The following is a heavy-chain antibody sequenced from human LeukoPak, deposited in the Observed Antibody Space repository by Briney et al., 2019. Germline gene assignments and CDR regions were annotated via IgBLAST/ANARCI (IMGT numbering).Heavy chain of an antibody. CDR2: IYNTGRT. CDR3: ARQGELAIDY. CDR1: GGSITNYY. V-gene: IGHV4-59*08. Sequence: SETLSLTCSVSGGSITNYYWSWIRQSPGKGLEWIGFIYNTGRTNYDPSLQSRVTMSIDTSKNQFSLKLSSVTAADTAVYYCARQGELAIDYWGQGTLVTVSS. D-gene: IGHD1-26*01. J-gene: IGHJ4*02.